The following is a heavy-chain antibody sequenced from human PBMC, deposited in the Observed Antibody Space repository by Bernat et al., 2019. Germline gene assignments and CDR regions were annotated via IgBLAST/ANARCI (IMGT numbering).Heavy chain of an antibody. J-gene: IGHJ4*02. CDR3: ARDPPNIVATADY. Sequence: EVQLVESGGGLVKPGGSLRLSCAASGFTFSSYSMNWVRQAPGKGLEWVSSISSSSSYIYYADSVKGRFTISRDNAKNSLYLQMNSLRAEDTAVYYCARDPPNIVATADYWGQGTLVTVSS. V-gene: IGHV3-21*01. CDR2: ISSSSSYI. D-gene: IGHD5-12*01. CDR1: GFTFSSYS.